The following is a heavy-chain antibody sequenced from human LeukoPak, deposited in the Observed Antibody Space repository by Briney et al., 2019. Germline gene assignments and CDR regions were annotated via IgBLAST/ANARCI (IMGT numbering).Heavy chain of an antibody. V-gene: IGHV4-59*01. CDR2: IYYSGST. CDR3: ARVNYDFWSGYYWTYYFDY. Sequence: SETLSLTCTVSGGSISSYYWSWIRQPPGKGLEWIGYIYYSGSTNYNPSLKSRATISVDTSKNLFSLKLSSVTAADTAVYYCARVNYDFWSGYYWTYYFDYWGQGTLVTVSS. CDR1: GGSISSYY. D-gene: IGHD3-3*01. J-gene: IGHJ4*02.